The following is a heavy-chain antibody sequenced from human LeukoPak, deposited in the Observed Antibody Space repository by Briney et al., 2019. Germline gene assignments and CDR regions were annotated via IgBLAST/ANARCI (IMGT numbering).Heavy chain of an antibody. CDR1: RGTFSSYA. Sequence: SVNVSCKASRGTFSSYAISCVRQAPGQGLEWMGRIIPILGIANYAQKFQGRVTITADKSTSTAYMEPSSLRSEDTAVYYCARGTGYNYNWFDPWGQGTLVTVSS. J-gene: IGHJ5*02. CDR3: ARGTGYNYNWFDP. CDR2: IIPILGIA. V-gene: IGHV1-69*04. D-gene: IGHD5-24*01.